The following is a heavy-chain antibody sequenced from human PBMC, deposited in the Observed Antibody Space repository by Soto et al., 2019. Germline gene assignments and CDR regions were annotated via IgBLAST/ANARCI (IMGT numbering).Heavy chain of an antibody. J-gene: IGHJ5*02. V-gene: IGHV1-69*13. CDR1: GGTFSSYA. Sequence: GASVKVSCKASGGTFSSYAISWVRQAPGQGLEWMGGIIPIFGTANYAQKFQGRVTITADESTSTAYMELSSLRSEDTAVYYCARDKSAAALFDPWGQGTLVTVSS. CDR2: IIPIFGTA. CDR3: ARDKSAAALFDP. D-gene: IGHD6-13*01.